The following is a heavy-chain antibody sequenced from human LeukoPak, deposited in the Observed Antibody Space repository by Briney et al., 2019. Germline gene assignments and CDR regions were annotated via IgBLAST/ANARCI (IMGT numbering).Heavy chain of an antibody. CDR1: GYTFTGYY. Sequence: GASVKVSCKASGYTFTGYYVLWVRQAPGQGLEWMGWVKPNSGGTHYAQKFQGRVTMTRDTSISTAYMELSSLRAEDTAVYYCVRDRTTRYSGYDWTFDYWGQGTLVTVSS. CDR3: VRDRTTRYSGYDWTFDY. CDR2: VKPNSGGT. J-gene: IGHJ4*02. D-gene: IGHD5-12*01. V-gene: IGHV1-2*02.